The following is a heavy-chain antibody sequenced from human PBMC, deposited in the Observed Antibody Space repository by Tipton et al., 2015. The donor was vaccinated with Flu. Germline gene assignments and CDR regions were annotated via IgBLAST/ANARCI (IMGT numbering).Heavy chain of an antibody. CDR3: AREGAN. V-gene: IGHV4-61*01. CDR1: GGSISSGSYY. J-gene: IGHJ4*02. CDR2: IYYSGST. D-gene: IGHD3-16*01. Sequence: TLSLTCTVSGGSISSGSYYWSWIRQPPGKGLEWIGYIYYSGSTNYNPSLKSRVTISVDTSKNQFSLKLSSVTAADTAVYYCAREGANWGQGTLVTVSS.